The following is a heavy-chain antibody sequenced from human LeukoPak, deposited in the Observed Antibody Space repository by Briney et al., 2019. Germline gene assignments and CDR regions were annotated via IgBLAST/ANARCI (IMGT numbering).Heavy chain of an antibody. Sequence: PSETLSLTCTVSGGSISSGDYYWSWIRQPPGKGLDWIGYIYDSGSTYYNPSLKSRVTISVDTSKTQFSLKLSSVTAADTAVYYCARDSICSSTSCYTYDAFDIWGQGTMVTVS. V-gene: IGHV4-30-4*08. CDR1: GGSISSGDYY. CDR3: ARDSICSSTSCYTYDAFDI. D-gene: IGHD2-2*02. J-gene: IGHJ3*02. CDR2: IYDSGST.